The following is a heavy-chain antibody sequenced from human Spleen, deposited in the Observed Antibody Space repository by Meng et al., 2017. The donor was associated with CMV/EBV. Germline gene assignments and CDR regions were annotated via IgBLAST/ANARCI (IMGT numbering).Heavy chain of an antibody. Sequence: SVKVSCKASGDTFSDYVVNWVRQAPGQGLEWIGRIIPILDIANYGRNFQGRVTITADKSTSTAYMELSSLRSEDTAVYFCARGRTHSTGTSFDPWGQGTLVTVSS. CDR1: GDTFSDYV. V-gene: IGHV1-69*04. J-gene: IGHJ5*02. CDR2: IIPILDIA. D-gene: IGHD1-7*01. CDR3: ARGRTHSTGTSFDP.